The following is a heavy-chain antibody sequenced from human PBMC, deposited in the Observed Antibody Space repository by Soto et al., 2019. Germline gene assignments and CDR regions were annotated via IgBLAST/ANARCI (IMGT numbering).Heavy chain of an antibody. CDR3: ARRYGSCFDY. CDR1: GGSISSYD. V-gene: IGHV4-59*08. CDR2: IYYSGST. J-gene: IGHJ4*02. Sequence: SVTLSLTCTVSGGSISSYDWSWIRQPPGKGLEWIGYIYYSGSTNYNPSLKSRVTISVDTSKNQFSLKLSSVTAADTAVYYGARRYGSCFDYWGQGTLVTGSS. D-gene: IGHD5-18*01.